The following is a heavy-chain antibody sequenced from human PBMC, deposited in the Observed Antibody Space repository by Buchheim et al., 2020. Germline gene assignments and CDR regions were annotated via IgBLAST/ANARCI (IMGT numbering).Heavy chain of an antibody. CDR3: TYWRRGGGCVSDY. V-gene: IGHV3-74*02. CDR1: GFTFSRYW. D-gene: IGHD2-21*01. CDR2: ICSDGTST. Sequence: EVQLVESGGGLVQPGGSLRLTCVASGFTFSRYWMNWVRQAPGKGLVWVSRICSDGTSTSYADSVKGRFTISRDNAKNTVYLQMYSLRAEETAVYSCTYWRRGGGCVSDYWGQGTL. J-gene: IGHJ4*02.